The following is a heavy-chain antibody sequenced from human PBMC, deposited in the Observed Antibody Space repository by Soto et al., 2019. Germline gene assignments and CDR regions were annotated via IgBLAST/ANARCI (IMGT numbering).Heavy chain of an antibody. CDR1: GFTFSSYS. D-gene: IGHD6-6*01. CDR3: ARDSKPSKQLVVDY. J-gene: IGHJ4*02. Sequence: GGSLRLSCAASGFTFSSYSMNWVRQAPGKGLEWVSSISSSSSYIYYADSVKGRFTISRDNAKNSLYLQMNSLRAEDTAVYYCARDSKPSKQLVVDYWGQGTLVTVSS. CDR2: ISSSSSYI. V-gene: IGHV3-21*01.